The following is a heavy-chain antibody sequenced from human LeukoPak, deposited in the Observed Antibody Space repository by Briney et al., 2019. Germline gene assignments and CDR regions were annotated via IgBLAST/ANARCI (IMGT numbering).Heavy chain of an antibody. CDR3: AKAAVADYYYYMDV. V-gene: IGHV3-9*01. J-gene: IGHJ6*03. CDR1: GFTFDDYA. Sequence: GGSLRLSCAASGFTFDDYAMHWVRHAPGKGLEWVSGISWNSGSIGYADSVKGRFTISRDNAKNSLYLKMNSRRAEDTALYYCAKAAVADYYYYMDVWGKGTTVTVSS. CDR2: ISWNSGSI. D-gene: IGHD6-19*01.